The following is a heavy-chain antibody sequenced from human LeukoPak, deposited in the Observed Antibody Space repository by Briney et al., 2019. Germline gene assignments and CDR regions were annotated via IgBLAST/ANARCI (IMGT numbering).Heavy chain of an antibody. D-gene: IGHD3-10*01. Sequence: GGSLRLSCAASGFTFSSDWMHWVRQAPGKGLVWVSRINSEGSSTSYADSVKGRFTISRDNAKNSLYLQMNSLRAEDTAVYYCARVLWFGGLYGMDVWGQGTTVTVSS. J-gene: IGHJ6*02. CDR3: ARVLWFGGLYGMDV. V-gene: IGHV3-74*01. CDR1: GFTFSSDW. CDR2: INSEGSST.